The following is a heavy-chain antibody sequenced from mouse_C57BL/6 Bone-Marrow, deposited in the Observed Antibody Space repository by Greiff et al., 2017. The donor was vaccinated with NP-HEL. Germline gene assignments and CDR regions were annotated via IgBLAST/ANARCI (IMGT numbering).Heavy chain of an antibody. V-gene: IGHV1-55*01. Sequence: QVQLQQSGAELVKPGASVKMSCKASGYTFTSYWITWVKQRPGQGLEWIGDIYPGSGSTNYNEKFKSKATLTVDTSSSTAYMQLSSLTSEDSAVYYCARMDYGSSPYYFDYWGQGTTLTVSS. CDR3: ARMDYGSSPYYFDY. D-gene: IGHD1-1*01. CDR1: GYTFTSYW. J-gene: IGHJ2*01. CDR2: IYPGSGST.